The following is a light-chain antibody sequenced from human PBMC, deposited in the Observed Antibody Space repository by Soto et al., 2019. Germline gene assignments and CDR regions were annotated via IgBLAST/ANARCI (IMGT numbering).Light chain of an antibody. CDR1: SSNIGNNY. V-gene: IGLV1-51*01. CDR3: GTWDSSLSLVV. J-gene: IGLJ2*01. CDR2: DNN. Sequence: QSVLTQPPSVSAAPGQKVTISCSGSSSNIGNNYVSWYQQLPGTAPKLLIYDNNKRPSGIPDRFSGSKSGTSATLGITGLQTGDEADYYCGTWDSSLSLVVFGGGTKLIVL.